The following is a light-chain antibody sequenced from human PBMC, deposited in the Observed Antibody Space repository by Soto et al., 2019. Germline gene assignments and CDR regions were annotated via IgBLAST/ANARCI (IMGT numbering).Light chain of an antibody. J-gene: IGKJ2*01. CDR1: QSDGNY. V-gene: IGKV3-11*01. Sequence: IVLTQSPATLSLSPGERATLSCRASQSDGNYIAWYQQKPGQPPRLLIYDVSNRATGVPARFNGSGSGTDFTLTISSLEPEDFGGNHCQQRSSWLRMYTFGKGTKLEI. CDR3: QQRSSWLRMYT. CDR2: DVS.